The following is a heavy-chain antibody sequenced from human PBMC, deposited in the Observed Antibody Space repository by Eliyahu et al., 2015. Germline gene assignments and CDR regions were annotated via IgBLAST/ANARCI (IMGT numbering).Heavy chain of an antibody. CDR2: IYHSGST. Sequence: QVQLQESGPGLVKPSETLSLTCTVXGSSXSXGYYWGWIRQPPGKGLXXIGXIYHSGSTYYNPSLKSRVTISVDTSKNQFSLKLSSVTAADTAVYYCARYSSGWYFDYWGQGTLVTVSS. D-gene: IGHD6-19*01. J-gene: IGHJ4*02. CDR1: GSSXSXGYY. CDR3: ARYSSGWYFDY. V-gene: IGHV4-38-2*02.